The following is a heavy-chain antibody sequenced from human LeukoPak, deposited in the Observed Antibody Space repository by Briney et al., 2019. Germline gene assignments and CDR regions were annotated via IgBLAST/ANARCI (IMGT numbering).Heavy chain of an antibody. CDR1: GFTFSDYY. J-gene: IGHJ4*02. Sequence: GGSLRLSCAASGFTFSDYYMSWIRQAPGKGLEWVSYISSSSTYTNYADSVKGRFTISRDNAKNSLYLQMNSLRAEDTAVYYSAIYRSYGDRDYWGQGTLVTVSS. CDR2: ISSSSTYT. V-gene: IGHV3-11*06. CDR3: AIYRSYGDRDY. D-gene: IGHD4-17*01.